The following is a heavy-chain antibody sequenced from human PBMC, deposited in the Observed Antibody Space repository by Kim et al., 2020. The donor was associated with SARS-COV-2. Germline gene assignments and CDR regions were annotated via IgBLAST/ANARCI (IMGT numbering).Heavy chain of an antibody. D-gene: IGHD3-10*01. J-gene: IGHJ5*02. V-gene: IGHV3-7*05. CDR3: ALLRRYGSESPNWFDP. Sequence: GGSLRLSCATSGFIFNDFWMTWVRQAPGKGLEWVANIKEDGSEKYYVESVKGRFTISRDNAKNSLYLQMNSLKVEDTAVYYCALLRRYGSESPNWFDPWGQGTLVTVSS. CDR2: IKEDGSEK. CDR1: GFIFNDFW.